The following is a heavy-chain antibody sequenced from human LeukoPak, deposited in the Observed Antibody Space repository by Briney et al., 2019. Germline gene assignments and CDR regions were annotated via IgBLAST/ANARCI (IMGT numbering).Heavy chain of an antibody. Sequence: GGSLRLSCAASGFTFSSYSMNWVRQAPGKGLEWVSSISSSSSYIYYADSVKGRFTISRDNAKNSLYLQMNSLRAEDTAVYYCAMHIATIAAAVVDYWGQGTLVTVSS. CDR3: AMHIATIAAAVVDY. D-gene: IGHD6-13*01. J-gene: IGHJ4*02. CDR1: GFTFSSYS. CDR2: ISSSSSYI. V-gene: IGHV3-21*01.